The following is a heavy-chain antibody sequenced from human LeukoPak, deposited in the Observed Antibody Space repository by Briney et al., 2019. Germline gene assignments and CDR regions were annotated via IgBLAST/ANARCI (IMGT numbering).Heavy chain of an antibody. CDR3: AREALGYCSSTSCYHPGY. Sequence: PGGSLRLSCAASGFTFSSYGMHWVRQAPGKGLEWVAFIRYDGSNKYYADSVKGRFTISRDNSKNTLYLQMNSLRAEDTAVYYCAREALGYCSSTSCYHPGYWGQGTLVTVSS. CDR2: IRYDGSNK. V-gene: IGHV3-30*02. D-gene: IGHD2-2*01. J-gene: IGHJ4*02. CDR1: GFTFSSYG.